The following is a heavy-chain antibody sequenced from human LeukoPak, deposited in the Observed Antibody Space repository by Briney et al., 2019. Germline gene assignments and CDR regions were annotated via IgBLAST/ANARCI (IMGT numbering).Heavy chain of an antibody. V-gene: IGHV3-23*01. CDR3: AKDRAPRDY. J-gene: IGHJ4*02. CDR1: GFTFSLYA. Sequence: PGGSLRLSCAASGFTFSLYAMNWVRQAPGKGLEWVSAISSSGGSTFYADSVKGRFTISRDNSKNTLYLQMNSLRAEDTAVYYCAKDRAPRDYWGQGTLVTVSS. CDR2: ISSSGGST.